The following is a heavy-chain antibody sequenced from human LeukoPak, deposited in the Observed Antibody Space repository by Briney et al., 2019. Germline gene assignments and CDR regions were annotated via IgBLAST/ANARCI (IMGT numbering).Heavy chain of an antibody. CDR2: ISWNSGSI. Sequence: GGSLRLSCAASGFTFDDYAMHWVRQAPGKGLEWVSGISWNSGSIGYADSVKGRFTISRDNAKNSLYLQMNSLRAEDTAVYYCVTTWGAHYWYFDLWGRGALVTVSS. CDR3: VTTWGAHYWYFDL. CDR1: GFTFDDYA. D-gene: IGHD1-26*01. J-gene: IGHJ2*01. V-gene: IGHV3-9*01.